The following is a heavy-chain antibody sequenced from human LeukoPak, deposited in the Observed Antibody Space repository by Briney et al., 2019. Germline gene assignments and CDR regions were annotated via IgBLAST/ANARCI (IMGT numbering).Heavy chain of an antibody. CDR1: GYSFTAYY. CDR2: INLYNGAT. J-gene: IGHJ4*02. V-gene: IGHV1-2*02. D-gene: IGHD1-14*01. Sequence: ASVKVSCKPTGYSFTAYYIFWMRQAPGQGLECMGWINLYNGATNYAQRFQSRVTMTRDTSISTAYMELSRLRSDDTATYYCASWAGGNEPVASFDYWGQGTLVTVSS. CDR3: ASWAGGNEPVASFDY.